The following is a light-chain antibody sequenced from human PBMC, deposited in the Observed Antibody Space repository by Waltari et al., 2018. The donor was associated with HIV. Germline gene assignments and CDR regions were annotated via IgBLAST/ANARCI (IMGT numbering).Light chain of an antibody. Sequence: EIVMTQSPATLSVSPGERATLSCRASPLVSSNLAWSQQQPGQAPRLLIYGASTRATGIPARFSGSGSGTEFTLTISSLQSEDFAVYYCQQYNNWPPGITFGQGTRLEIK. CDR2: GAS. CDR3: QQYNNWPPGIT. CDR1: PLVSSN. J-gene: IGKJ5*01. V-gene: IGKV3-15*01.